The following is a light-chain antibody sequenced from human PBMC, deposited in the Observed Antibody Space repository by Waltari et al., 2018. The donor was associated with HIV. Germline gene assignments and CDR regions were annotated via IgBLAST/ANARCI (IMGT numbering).Light chain of an antibody. CDR3: QQRSNWLT. Sequence: EIVLTQSPATLSLSPGERATLSCRASQSVSSYLAWYQQKPGQAPRLLIYDASTRATGIPARFSGSGSGTDFTLTISSLEAEDFAVYYCQQRSNWLTFGGGTKVEIK. CDR2: DAS. J-gene: IGKJ4*01. V-gene: IGKV3-11*01. CDR1: QSVSSY.